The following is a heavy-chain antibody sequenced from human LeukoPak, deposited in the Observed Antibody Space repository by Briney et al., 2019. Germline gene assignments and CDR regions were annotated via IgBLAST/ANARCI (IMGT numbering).Heavy chain of an antibody. V-gene: IGHV3-30-3*01. D-gene: IGHD1-1*01. CDR2: ISYDGSNK. CDR3: ASGYGAG. Sequence: GGSLRLSCTASGFTFSSYAMHWVRQAPGKGLEWVAVISYDGSNKYYADSVKGRFTISRDNSKNTLYLQMNSLRAEDTAVYYCASGYGAGWGQGTTVTVSS. J-gene: IGHJ6*02. CDR1: GFTFSSYA.